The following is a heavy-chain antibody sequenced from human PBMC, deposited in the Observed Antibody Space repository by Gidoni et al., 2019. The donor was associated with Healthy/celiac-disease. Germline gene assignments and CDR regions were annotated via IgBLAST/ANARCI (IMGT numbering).Heavy chain of an antibody. Sequence: QLPLQESGPGLVKPSETLSLTCPVSGGSIRSSSYYWGWIRQPQGKGLEWIGSIYYSGSTYYNPSLKSRVTISVDTSKNQFSLKLSSVTAADTAVYYCAVTKLELTTWFDPWGQGTLVTVSS. V-gene: IGHV4-39*01. J-gene: IGHJ5*02. D-gene: IGHD1-7*01. CDR1: GGSIRSSSYY. CDR2: IYYSGST. CDR3: AVTKLELTTWFDP.